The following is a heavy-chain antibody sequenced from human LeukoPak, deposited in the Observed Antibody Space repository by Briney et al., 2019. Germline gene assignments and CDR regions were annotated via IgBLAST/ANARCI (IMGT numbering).Heavy chain of an antibody. V-gene: IGHV4-34*01. J-gene: IGHJ6*03. Sequence: SETLSLTCAVYGGSFSGYYGSWIRQPPGKGLEWIGEINHSGSTNYNPSLKSRLTISVDTSKNQFSLKLSSVTAADTAVYYCARGVSSHVYYYYYYMDVWGKGTTVTVSS. CDR2: INHSGST. D-gene: IGHD6-6*01. CDR3: ARGVSSHVYYYYYYMDV. CDR1: GGSFSGYY.